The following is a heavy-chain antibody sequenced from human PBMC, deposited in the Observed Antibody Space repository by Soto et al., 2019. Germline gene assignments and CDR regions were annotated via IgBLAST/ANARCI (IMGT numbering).Heavy chain of an antibody. J-gene: IGHJ4*02. Sequence: QVQLVQSGAEVKKPGSSVKVSCKASGGTFSSYAISWVRQAPGQGLEWMGGIIPIFGTANYAQKFQGRVTIPADESTSTAYMELSSLRSEDSAVYYCERGTVTTGPFKVRFSIFDYWGQGTLVTVSS. CDR3: ERGTVTTGPFKVRFSIFDY. V-gene: IGHV1-69*01. D-gene: IGHD4-17*01. CDR2: IIPIFGTA. CDR1: GGTFSSYA.